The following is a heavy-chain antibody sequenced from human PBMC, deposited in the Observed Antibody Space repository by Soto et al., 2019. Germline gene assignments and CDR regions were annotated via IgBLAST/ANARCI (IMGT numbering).Heavy chain of an antibody. D-gene: IGHD3-10*02. CDR3: AKSLRHVRGPGALES. CDR2: IYYNGST. V-gene: IGHV4-59*01. Sequence: QVRLEESGPGLVKPSETLSLTCTVSGGSMNTYHWNWIRQPPGKGLEWIGHIYYNGSTKYSASLKSRVTISLDTSKHQFSLKLSSVTAADTAVYFCAKSLRHVRGPGALESWGQGTLVRVSS. CDR1: GGSMNTYH. J-gene: IGHJ4*02.